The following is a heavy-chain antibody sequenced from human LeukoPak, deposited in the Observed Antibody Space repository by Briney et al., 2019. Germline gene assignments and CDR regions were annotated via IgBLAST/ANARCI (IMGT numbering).Heavy chain of an antibody. CDR2: ISAYNGNT. CDR3: ARDGLDYYDSSGHRAFDI. Sequence: ASAKVSCKASGYTFTSYGISWVRQAPGQGLEWMGWISAYNGNTNYAQKLQGRVTMTTDTSTSTAYMELRSLRSDDTAVYYCARDGLDYYDSSGHRAFDIWGQGTMVTVSS. D-gene: IGHD3-22*01. CDR1: GYTFTSYG. V-gene: IGHV1-18*01. J-gene: IGHJ3*02.